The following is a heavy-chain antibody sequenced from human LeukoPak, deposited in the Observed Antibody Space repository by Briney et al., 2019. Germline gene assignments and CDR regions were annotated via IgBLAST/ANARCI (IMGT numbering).Heavy chain of an antibody. CDR3: ARGATIFGLRGDAFDI. Sequence: SETLSLTCTVSGGSISSSSYYWGWIRQPPGKGLEWIGSIYYSGSTYYNPSLKSRVTISVDTSKNQFSLKLSSVTAADTAVYYCARGATIFGLRGDAFDIWGQGTMVTVSS. CDR2: IYYSGST. D-gene: IGHD3-3*01. CDR1: GGSISSSSYY. J-gene: IGHJ3*02. V-gene: IGHV4-39*07.